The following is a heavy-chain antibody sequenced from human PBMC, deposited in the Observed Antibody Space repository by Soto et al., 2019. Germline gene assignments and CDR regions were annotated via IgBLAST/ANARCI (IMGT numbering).Heavy chain of an antibody. CDR1: GGSISSGGYY. J-gene: IGHJ4*02. Sequence: SETLSLTCTVSGGSISSGGYYWSWIRQHPGKGLEWIGYIYYSGSTYYNPSLKSRVTISVDTSKNQFSLKLSSVTAADTAVYYCARLPPPLGGPLSLLYFLDSWGQGTLVTFSS. V-gene: IGHV4-31*03. CDR3: ARLPPPLGGPLSLLYFLDS. CDR2: IYYSGST. D-gene: IGHD3-16*01.